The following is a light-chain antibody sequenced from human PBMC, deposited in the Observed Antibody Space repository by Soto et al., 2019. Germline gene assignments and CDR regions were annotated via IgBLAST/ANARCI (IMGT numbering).Light chain of an antibody. CDR3: QQYGSSPEWT. CDR1: QSVSSSY. CDR2: GAS. V-gene: IGKV3-20*01. Sequence: VFTQSPGTLTLSPGERATLSCRASQSVSSSYLAWYQQKPGQAPRLLISGASSRATGIPGRFSGSGSGTDFTLTISRLEPEDFAVYYCQQYGSSPEWTFGQGTKV. J-gene: IGKJ1*01.